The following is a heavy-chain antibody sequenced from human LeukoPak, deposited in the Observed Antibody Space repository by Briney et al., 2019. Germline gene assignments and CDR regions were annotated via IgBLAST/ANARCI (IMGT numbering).Heavy chain of an antibody. J-gene: IGHJ3*02. CDR2: IYTSGST. CDR1: GGSLNNYY. CDR3: ARGNYYDSRTYYRAFDI. V-gene: IGHV4-4*07. D-gene: IGHD3-22*01. Sequence: SETLSLTCTASGGSLNNYYWSWIRQPAGKGLEWIGRIYTSGSTNYNPSLKSRVTISVDTSKNQFSLKLNAVTAADTAVYYCARGNYYDSRTYYRAFDIWGLGTMVSVSS.